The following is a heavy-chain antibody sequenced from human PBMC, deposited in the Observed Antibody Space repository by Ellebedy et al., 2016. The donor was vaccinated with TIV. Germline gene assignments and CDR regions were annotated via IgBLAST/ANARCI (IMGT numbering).Heavy chain of an antibody. CDR1: GGSITTYF. D-gene: IGHD3-16*01. V-gene: IGHV4-59*13. CDR2: VHTSGRP. Sequence: GSLRLSXAVSGGSITTYFWSWVRLPPGKGLEWVGYVHTSGRPTYNPSLNSRVSISVDPSKNQFALTLKSVNTADKGLYYCARLGGGERTDAFDVWGQGTRVTVSS. J-gene: IGHJ3*01. CDR3: ARLGGGERTDAFDV.